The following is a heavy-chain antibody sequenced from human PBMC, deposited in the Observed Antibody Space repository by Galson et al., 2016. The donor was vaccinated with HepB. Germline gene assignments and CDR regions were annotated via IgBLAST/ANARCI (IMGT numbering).Heavy chain of an antibody. CDR3: ARDDYFRLGY. Sequence: FIFSVYNMNWARQAPGKGLEWIAWITSSSDTMYYADSVKGRFTISRDNAKNSLYLEMNSLRDEDTAVYYCARDDYFRLGYWGQGTLVTVSS. J-gene: IGHJ4*02. CDR1: FIFSVYN. D-gene: IGHD3-16*01. CDR2: ITSSSDTM. V-gene: IGHV3-48*02.